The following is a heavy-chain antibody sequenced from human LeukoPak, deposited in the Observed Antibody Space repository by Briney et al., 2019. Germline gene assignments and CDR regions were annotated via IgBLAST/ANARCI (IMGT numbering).Heavy chain of an antibody. CDR1: GFTFNTSN. V-gene: IGHV3-23*01. D-gene: IGHD3-10*01. J-gene: IGHJ4*02. CDR2: ISGSGGST. Sequence: SGGSLRLSCAASGFTFNTSNMNWVRQAPGKGLEWVSGISGSGGSTYYADSVKGRFTISRDNSKNRLYLQMNSLRAEDTAVYYCAKRPRGNYLDPFDYWGQGALVTVSS. CDR3: AKRPRGNYLDPFDY.